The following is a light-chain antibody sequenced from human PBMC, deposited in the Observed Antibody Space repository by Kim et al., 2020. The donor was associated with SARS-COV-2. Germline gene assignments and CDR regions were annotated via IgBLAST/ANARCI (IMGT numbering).Light chain of an antibody. J-gene: IGLJ2*01. CDR3: QSSDTTLSGSV. CDR2: DNV. CDR1: SSNLGANYH. Sequence: QRVPISGTGTSSNLGANYHVHWDPQLPGTAPRLLIYDNVNRPSGVPDRFSGSRSGSSASLAITGLQVEDEGHYYCQSSDTTLSGSVFGGGTQLTVL. V-gene: IGLV1-40*01.